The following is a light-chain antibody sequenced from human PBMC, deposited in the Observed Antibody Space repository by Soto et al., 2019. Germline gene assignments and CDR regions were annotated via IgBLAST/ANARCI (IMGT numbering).Light chain of an antibody. CDR1: QTVRNNY. V-gene: IGKV3-20*01. Sequence: EFVLTQSPATLSLSPGERPTLSCSASQTVRNNYLAWYQQKPGQAPRLLIYDASSRATGIPDRFSGGGSGTDFTLTISRLEPEDFAVYYCQQFSSYPLTFGGGTKLDIK. CDR2: DAS. CDR3: QQFSSYPLT. J-gene: IGKJ4*01.